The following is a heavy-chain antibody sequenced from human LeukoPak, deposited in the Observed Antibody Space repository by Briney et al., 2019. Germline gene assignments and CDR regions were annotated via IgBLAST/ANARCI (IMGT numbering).Heavy chain of an antibody. J-gene: IGHJ6*03. V-gene: IGHV3-7*01. Sequence: GGSLRLSCAASGFTFSSYWMSWVRQAPGKGVEWVANIKQDGSDKYYVDSVKGRFTISRDNAKNSLYLQMNSLRAEDTAVYYCARDYYYGSGRYYYYYYMDVWGKGTTVTVSS. D-gene: IGHD3-10*01. CDR1: GFTFSSYW. CDR2: IKQDGSDK. CDR3: ARDYYYGSGRYYYYYYMDV.